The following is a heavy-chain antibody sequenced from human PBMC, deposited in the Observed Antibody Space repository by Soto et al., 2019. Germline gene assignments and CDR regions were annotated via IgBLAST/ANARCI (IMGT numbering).Heavy chain of an antibody. J-gene: IGHJ5*02. CDR1: GYTFFTYG. CDR3: ARKSSSSSWFDP. D-gene: IGHD6-6*01. CDR2: ISTYDGNT. V-gene: IGHV1-18*01. Sequence: VSVKVSCKASGYTFFTYGITWVRQAPGQGLEWMGWISTYDGNTDYAQKPQGRVTMTTDTSTRTAYMELRSLRSDDTAVYYCARKSSSSSWFDPWGQGTLVTV.